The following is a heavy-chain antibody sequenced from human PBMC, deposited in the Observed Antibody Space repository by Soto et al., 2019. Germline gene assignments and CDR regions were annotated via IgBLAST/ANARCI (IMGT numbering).Heavy chain of an antibody. CDR3: AKDKVEKGRSWPSY. V-gene: IGHV1-69*13. J-gene: IGHJ4*02. CDR1: GGTFSNSA. Sequence: ASVKVSCKASGGTFSNSAISWVRQAPGQGLEWLGGSIPLFDTANYAQNFQGRVTFTADESTSTAYMELRSLRSEDTAVYYCAKDKVEKGRSWPSYWGQGTLVTVSS. D-gene: IGHD2-15*01. CDR2: SIPLFDTA.